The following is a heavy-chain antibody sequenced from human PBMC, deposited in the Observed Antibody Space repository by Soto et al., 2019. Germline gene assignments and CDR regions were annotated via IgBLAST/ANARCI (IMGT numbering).Heavy chain of an antibody. CDR2: ISYDGSNK. CDR1: GFTFSSYG. Sequence: QVQLVESGGGVVQPGRSLRLSCAASGFTFSSYGMHWVRQAPGKGLEWVAVISYDGSNKYYADSVKGRFTISRDNSKNTLYLQMNSLRDEDTAVYYCAKDRSSSVRRGMDVWGQGTTVTVSS. V-gene: IGHV3-30*18. CDR3: AKDRSSSVRRGMDV. J-gene: IGHJ6*02. D-gene: IGHD6-6*01.